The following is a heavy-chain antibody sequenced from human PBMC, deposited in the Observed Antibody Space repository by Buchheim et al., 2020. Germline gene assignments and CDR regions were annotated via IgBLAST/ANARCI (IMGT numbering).Heavy chain of an antibody. CDR2: ISVSGTST. CDR3: AKGYGNYFPFDY. J-gene: IGHJ4*02. CDR1: GFTFSSSA. V-gene: IGHV3-23*01. D-gene: IGHD4-11*01. Sequence: EVQLLESGGGLVQPGGSLRLSCAASGFTFSSSAMSWVRQAPGKGLEWVSSISVSGTSTYYTDSVKGRFTISRDTSRNTLYLQMNSLGAEDTAVYFCAKGYGNYFPFDYWGQGTL.